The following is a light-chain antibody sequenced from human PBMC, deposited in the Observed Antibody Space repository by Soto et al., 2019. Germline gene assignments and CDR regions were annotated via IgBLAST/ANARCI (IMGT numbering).Light chain of an antibody. CDR3: CSYAGSYTHV. J-gene: IGLJ1*01. Sequence: QSALTQPRSVSGSPRQSVTISCTGTSSDIGGYNYVSWYQQHPGKAPKLMIYDVIKRPSGVPDRFSGSKSGNTASLTIYGLQAEDEADYYCCSYAGSYTHVFGTGTKVTVL. V-gene: IGLV2-11*01. CDR1: SSDIGGYNY. CDR2: DVI.